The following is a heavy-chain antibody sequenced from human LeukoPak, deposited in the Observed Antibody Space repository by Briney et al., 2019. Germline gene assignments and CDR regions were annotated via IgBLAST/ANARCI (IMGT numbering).Heavy chain of an antibody. CDR2: INHSGST. Sequence: SETLSLTCAVYGGSFSGYYWSWIRQPPGKGPEWIGEINHSGSTNYNPSLKSRVTISVDTSKNQFSLKLSSVTAADTAVYYCARRTGRYYDFWSGRGFDYWGQGTLVTVSS. CDR3: ARRTGRYYDFWSGRGFDY. J-gene: IGHJ4*02. V-gene: IGHV4-34*01. D-gene: IGHD3-3*01. CDR1: GGSFSGYY.